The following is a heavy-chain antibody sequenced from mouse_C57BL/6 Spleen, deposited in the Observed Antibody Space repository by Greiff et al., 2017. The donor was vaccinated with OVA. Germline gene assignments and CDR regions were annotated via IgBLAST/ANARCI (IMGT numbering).Heavy chain of an antibody. Sequence: QVQLQQSGAELVRPGASVTLSCKASGYTFTDYEMHWVKQTPVHGLEWIGAIDPETGGTAYNQKFKGKAILTADKSSSTAYMELRSLTSEDSAVYYCTRASSSGYYAMDYWGQGTSGTVSS. J-gene: IGHJ4*01. CDR2: IDPETGGT. CDR1: GYTFTDYE. D-gene: IGHD3-2*02. CDR3: TRASSSGYYAMDY. V-gene: IGHV1-15*01.